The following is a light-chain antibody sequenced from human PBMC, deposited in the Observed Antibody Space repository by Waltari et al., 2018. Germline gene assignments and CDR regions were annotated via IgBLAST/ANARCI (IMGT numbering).Light chain of an antibody. CDR3: QAWDNNVVV. J-gene: IGLJ2*01. CDR2: QSS. CDR1: KLGAKY. V-gene: IGLV3-1*01. Sequence: SYELIQPPSVSVSPAQTARITCSGDKLGAKYASWYQQRPGQSPVLVIYQSSKRPSGIPERFSGSNSGNTASLTIGGTQTMDEADYYCQAWDNNVVVFGGGTKLTVL.